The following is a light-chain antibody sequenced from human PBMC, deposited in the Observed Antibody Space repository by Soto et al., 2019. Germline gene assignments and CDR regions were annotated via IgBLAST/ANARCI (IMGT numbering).Light chain of an antibody. CDR3: ETWESSLSAVV. CDR1: SSNIGNNY. V-gene: IGLV1-51*01. J-gene: IGLJ3*02. Sequence: QSVLTQPPSVSAAPGQTVTISCSGSSSNIGNNYVSWYQHLPGTAPKLLIYDNNKRPSGIPDRFSGSKSGTSATLGITGLQTGDEADYYCETWESSLSAVVFGGGTKVTVL. CDR2: DNN.